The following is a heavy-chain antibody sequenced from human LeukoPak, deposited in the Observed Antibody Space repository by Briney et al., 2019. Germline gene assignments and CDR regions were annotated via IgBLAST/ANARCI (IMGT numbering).Heavy chain of an antibody. CDR3: ARGIPSDYVWGSYRTGGAFDI. V-gene: IGHV3-53*01. CDR2: IYSGGST. Sequence: PGGSLRLSCTVSGFTVSSDSMSWVRQAPGRGLEWVSFIYSGGSTHYSDSVKGRFTISRDNSKNTLYLQMNSLRAEDTAVYYCARGIPSDYVWGSYRTGGAFDIWGQGTMVTVSS. CDR1: GFTVSSDS. D-gene: IGHD3-16*02. J-gene: IGHJ3*02.